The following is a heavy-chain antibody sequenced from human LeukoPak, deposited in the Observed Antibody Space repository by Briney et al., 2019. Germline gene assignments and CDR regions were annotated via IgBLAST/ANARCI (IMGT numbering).Heavy chain of an antibody. Sequence: GGSLRLSCAASGFTFSSYWMGWVRRAPGKGLEWVANIKQDGNERYYVDSVKGRFTISRDNAKNSLYLQMNSLRAEDTAVYYCARDSWFDPWGQGTLVTVSS. J-gene: IGHJ5*02. CDR2: IKQDGNER. CDR3: ARDSWFDP. CDR1: GFTFSSYW. V-gene: IGHV3-7*01.